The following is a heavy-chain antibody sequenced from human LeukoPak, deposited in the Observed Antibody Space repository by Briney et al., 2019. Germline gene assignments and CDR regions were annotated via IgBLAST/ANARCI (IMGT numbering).Heavy chain of an antibody. J-gene: IGHJ3*02. CDR1: GGSLSGYY. CDR2: INHSGSF. V-gene: IGHV4-34*01. Sequence: SETLSLTCAVYGGSLSGYYWSWIRQPPGKGLEWIGEINHSGSFNYNSTLKSRVTISVDTSKNQFSLKLSSVTAADTAVYYCARATPYYYHTRGYLFDIWGQGTMVTVSS. D-gene: IGHD3-22*01. CDR3: ARATPYYYHTRGYLFDI.